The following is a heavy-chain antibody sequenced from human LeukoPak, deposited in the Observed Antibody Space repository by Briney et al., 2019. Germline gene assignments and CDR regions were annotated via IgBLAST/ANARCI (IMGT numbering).Heavy chain of an antibody. Sequence: GGSLRLSCAASGFTFSSYSMNWVRQAPGEGLEWLSYVNSKSDDIYHADSVKGRFTVSRDNARNSLYLQMNNLRAEDTAVYYCARAGETTWGIDPWGQGTLVTVSS. CDR2: VNSKSDDI. V-gene: IGHV3-48*01. D-gene: IGHD3-16*01. CDR3: ARAGETTWGIDP. J-gene: IGHJ5*02. CDR1: GFTFSSYS.